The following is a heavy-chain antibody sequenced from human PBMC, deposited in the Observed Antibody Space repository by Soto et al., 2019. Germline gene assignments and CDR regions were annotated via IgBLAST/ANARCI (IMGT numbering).Heavy chain of an antibody. Sequence: PSETLSLTCTVSGGSISSYSWSWIRQPAGKGLEWIGRIYKGGSTNFNPSLKSRVTMSVDTSKNHVSLNLTSVTAADTAVYYCDRDSLIQINFFDPWGQGSLLTVS. CDR3: DRDSLIQINFFDP. D-gene: IGHD3-16*01. CDR1: GGSISSYS. CDR2: IYKGGST. J-gene: IGHJ5*02. V-gene: IGHV4-4*07.